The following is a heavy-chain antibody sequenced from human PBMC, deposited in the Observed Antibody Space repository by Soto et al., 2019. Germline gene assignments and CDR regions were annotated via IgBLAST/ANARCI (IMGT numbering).Heavy chain of an antibody. CDR3: ARDHRSSSWYLGIDP. J-gene: IGHJ5*02. Sequence: QVQLVQSGAEVKKPGASVKVSCKASGYTFTSYAMHWVRQAPGQRLEWMGWINAGNGNTKYSQKFQGRVTITRDTSASTAYMELSSLRFEDTVVYYCARDHRSSSWYLGIDPWGQGTLVTVSS. CDR1: GYTFTSYA. D-gene: IGHD6-13*01. CDR2: INAGNGNT. V-gene: IGHV1-3*01.